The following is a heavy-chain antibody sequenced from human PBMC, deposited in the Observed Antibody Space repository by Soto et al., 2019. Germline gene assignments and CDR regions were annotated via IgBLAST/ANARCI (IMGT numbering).Heavy chain of an antibody. J-gene: IGHJ6*02. CDR2: ISGSGGST. V-gene: IGHV3-23*01. D-gene: IGHD6-13*01. CDR1: GFTFSSYA. CDR3: AKGEYSSSWYQYYYYYGMDV. Sequence: EVQLLESGGGLVQPGGSLRLSCAASGFTFSSYAMSWVRQAPGKGLEWVSAISGSGGSTYYADSVKGRFTISRDNSKNTLYLQMNSLRAEDTAVYYCAKGEYSSSWYQYYYYYGMDVWGQGTTVTVSS.